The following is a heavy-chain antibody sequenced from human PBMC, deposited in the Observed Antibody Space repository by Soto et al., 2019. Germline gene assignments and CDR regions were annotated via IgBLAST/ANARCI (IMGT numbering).Heavy chain of an antibody. V-gene: IGHV3-30*03. CDR2: ISYDGSNK. D-gene: IGHD4-4*01. Sequence: PGGSLRLSCAASGFTFSACAMHWVRQAPGKGLEWLAVISYDGSNKYYADSVKGRFSLSRDNSKNTLYLQMNSLRGEDTAVYYCARDHDHSNYGASDLWGQGTLVTVSS. CDR1: GFTFSACA. J-gene: IGHJ5*02. CDR3: ARDHDHSNYGASDL.